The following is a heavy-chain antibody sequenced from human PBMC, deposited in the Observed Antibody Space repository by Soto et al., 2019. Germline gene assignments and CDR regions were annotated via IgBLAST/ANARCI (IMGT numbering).Heavy chain of an antibody. J-gene: IGHJ5*02. CDR3: ARPPSSWNDDPADGWFDP. CDR1: GGTFSSYA. Sequence: QVQLVQSGAEVKKPGSSVKVSCKASGGTFSSYAISWVRQAPGQGLEWMGGIIPIFGTANYAQKFQGGVTNTADESTSTDYMGLRSRRSDDTAVYDCARPPSSWNDDPADGWFDPWGQGTLFTVSS. D-gene: IGHD1-1*01. CDR2: IIPIFGTA. V-gene: IGHV1-69*12.